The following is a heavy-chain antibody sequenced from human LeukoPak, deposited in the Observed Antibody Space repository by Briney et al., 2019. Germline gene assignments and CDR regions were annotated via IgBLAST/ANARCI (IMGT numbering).Heavy chain of an antibody. CDR1: GFTFGDYA. J-gene: IGHJ6*02. D-gene: IGHD3-3*01. CDR3: TRVRFLEWLLHYYGMDV. V-gene: IGHV3-49*04. CDR2: IRSKAYGGTT. Sequence: GGSLRLSCAASGFTFGDYAMSWARQAPGKGLEWVGFIRSKAYGGTTEYAASVKGRFTISRDDSKSIAYLQMNSLKTEDTAVYYCTRVRFLEWLLHYYGMDVWGQGTTVTVSS.